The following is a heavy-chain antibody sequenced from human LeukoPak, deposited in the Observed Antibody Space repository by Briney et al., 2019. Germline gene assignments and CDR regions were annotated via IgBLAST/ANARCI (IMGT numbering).Heavy chain of an antibody. J-gene: IGHJ4*02. CDR1: GGTFISYA. CDR2: MIPSFGKG. D-gene: IGHD4-17*01. V-gene: IGHV1-69*01. CDR3: ARAVFFDYGDYYFDY. Sequence: GSSVKVSCKASGGTFISYAISGVRQARGQGREGMGGMIPSFGKGNYAQKFQGRGTITAEESTRTEYMELSSLRSEDTAVYYCARAVFFDYGDYYFDYWGQGTLVTVSS.